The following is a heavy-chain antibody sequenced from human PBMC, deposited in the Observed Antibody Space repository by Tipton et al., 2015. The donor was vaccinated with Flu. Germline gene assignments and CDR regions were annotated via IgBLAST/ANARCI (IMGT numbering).Heavy chain of an antibody. D-gene: IGHD2-21*02. CDR1: GDSFSGFD. Sequence: TLSLTCAIYGDSFSGFDWSWIRQPPNKGLEWIGEVNHSGSTKYNPSLKSRVTISVDTSKNQFSLKLSSVTAADAALYYCARKVTKSRHHWKYIDYWGQGTLVTVSS. J-gene: IGHJ4*02. CDR2: VNHSGST. V-gene: IGHV4-34*01. CDR3: ARKVTKSRHHWKYIDY.